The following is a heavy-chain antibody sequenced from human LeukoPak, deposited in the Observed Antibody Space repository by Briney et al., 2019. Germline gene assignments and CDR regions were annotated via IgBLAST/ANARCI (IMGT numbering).Heavy chain of an antibody. CDR3: ARGHYDFWSGIDY. CDR2: IKQDGSEK. CDR1: GFTFSSYW. J-gene: IGHJ4*02. Sequence: GGSLRLSCAASGFTFSSYWMSWVRQAPGKGLEWVANIKQDGSEKYYVDSVKGRFTTSRDNAKNSLYLQMNSLRAEDTAVYYCARGHYDFWSGIDYWGQGTLVTVSS. V-gene: IGHV3-7*01. D-gene: IGHD3-3*01.